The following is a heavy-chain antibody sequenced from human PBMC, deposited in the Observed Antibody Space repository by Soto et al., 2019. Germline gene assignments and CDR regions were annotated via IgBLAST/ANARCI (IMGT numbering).Heavy chain of an antibody. CDR2: IKSKTDGGTT. V-gene: IGHV3-15*07. CDR3: TTDIFTTVPGAFDI. J-gene: IGHJ3*02. D-gene: IGHD4-4*01. Sequence: PGGCLRLSCAASGFTFSNAWMNWVRQAPGKGLEWVGRIKSKTDGGTTDYAAPVKGRFTISRDDSKNTLYLQMNSLKTEDTAVYYCTTDIFTTVPGAFDIWGQGTMVTVSS. CDR1: GFTFSNAW.